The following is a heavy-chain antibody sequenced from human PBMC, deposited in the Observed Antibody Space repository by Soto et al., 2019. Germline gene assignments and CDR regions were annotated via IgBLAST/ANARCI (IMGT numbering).Heavy chain of an antibody. CDR3: AKTCRYCSDESPWS. J-gene: IGHJ4*02. D-gene: IGHD2-15*01. Sequence: VQLLESGGGLVQPGGSLRLSCTASRFTFSSYALSWVRQAPGKGLEWVSAISTSGAITYYAESVRGRFTISRDDSKNTLYLQMNSLRADDTAVYYCAKTCRYCSDESPWSWGQGTLVTVSS. V-gene: IGHV3-23*01. CDR1: RFTFSSYA. CDR2: ISTSGAIT.